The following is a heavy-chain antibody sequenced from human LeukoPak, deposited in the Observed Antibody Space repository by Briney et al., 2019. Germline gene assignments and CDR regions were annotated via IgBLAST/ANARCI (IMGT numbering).Heavy chain of an antibody. J-gene: IGHJ6*02. V-gene: IGHV1-8*01. D-gene: IGHD3-10*01. CDR2: MSPNSGST. Sequence: ASVKVSCKASGYTFTNYDVHWVRQATGQGLEWVGWMSPNSGSTVHAQRFQGRVTLTRSTSESTAYMELSSLRSEDTAVYYCARGVKLHYYGSGSYDYSYYYAMDVWGHGTTVTVSS. CDR1: GYTFTNYD. CDR3: ARGVKLHYYGSGSYDYSYYYAMDV.